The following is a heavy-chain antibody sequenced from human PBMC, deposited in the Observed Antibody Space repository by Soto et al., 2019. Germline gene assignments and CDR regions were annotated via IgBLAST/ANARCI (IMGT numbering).Heavy chain of an antibody. CDR3: ARGDSTDCSNGVCSFFYNHDMDV. CDR2: INPKSGGT. D-gene: IGHD2-8*01. V-gene: IGHV1-2*04. Sequence: ASVKVSCKASGYIFTDYHIHWVRQAPGQGLEWPGRINPKSGGTSTAQKFQGWVTMTTDTSISTASMELTRLTSDDTAIYYCARGDSTDCSNGVCSFFYNHDMDVWGQGTTVTVSS. J-gene: IGHJ6*02. CDR1: GYIFTDYH.